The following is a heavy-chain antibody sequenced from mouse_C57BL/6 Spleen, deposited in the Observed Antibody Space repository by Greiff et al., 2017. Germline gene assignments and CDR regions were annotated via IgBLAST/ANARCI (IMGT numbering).Heavy chain of an antibody. Sequence: QVQLQQPGAELVRPGSSVKLSCKASGYTFTSYWMHWVKQRPIQGLEWIGNIDPSDSETPYNQKFKDKATLTVDKSSSTAYMQLSSLTSEDSAVYYCARSKSYDFVWFAYWGQGTLVTVSA. D-gene: IGHD2-3*01. CDR2: IDPSDSET. J-gene: IGHJ3*01. CDR3: ARSKSYDFVWFAY. V-gene: IGHV1-52*01. CDR1: GYTFTSYW.